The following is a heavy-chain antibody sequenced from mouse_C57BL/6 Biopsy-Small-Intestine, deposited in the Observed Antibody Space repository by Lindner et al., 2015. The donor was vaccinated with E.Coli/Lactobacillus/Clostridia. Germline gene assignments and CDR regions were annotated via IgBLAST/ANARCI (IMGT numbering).Heavy chain of an antibody. CDR2: INPNSGGT. J-gene: IGHJ3*01. D-gene: IGHD1-1*01. CDR1: GYTFTGHY. V-gene: IGHV1S29*02. Sequence: SVKVSCKASGYTFTGHYMHWVRQAPGQGLEWMGWINPNSGGTDYARQFQGRVTMTGDTSISTAYMELSRLRSDDTAVYYCATSKQWLVPDYYFQHWGQGTLVTVS. CDR3: ATSKQWLVPDYYFQH.